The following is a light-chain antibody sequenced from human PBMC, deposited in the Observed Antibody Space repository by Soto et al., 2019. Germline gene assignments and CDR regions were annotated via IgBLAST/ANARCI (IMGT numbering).Light chain of an antibody. CDR1: QGVSSNS. V-gene: IGKV3-20*01. CDR2: GAS. J-gene: IGKJ5*01. Sequence: ETVLTQSPGTPSLSPGEGATLSCRASQGVSSNSLAWYQQKPGQAPRLLIYGASTRATGIPDRFSGSGSGTDFTLTISRLEAEDFAVFYCQQYGTSEIIFGQGTRLEI. CDR3: QQYGTSEII.